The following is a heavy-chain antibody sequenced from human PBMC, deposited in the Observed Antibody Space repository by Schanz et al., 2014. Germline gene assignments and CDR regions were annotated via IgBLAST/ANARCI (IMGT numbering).Heavy chain of an antibody. V-gene: IGHV4-34*01. D-gene: IGHD6-13*01. CDR2: INHSGST. J-gene: IGHJ4*02. CDR1: SGSFSGYY. CDR3: ARGPDSTSADVTRGRRRYYFDY. Sequence: QVQLQQWGAGLLKPSETLSLSCAVYSGSFSGYYWSWIRQPPGKGLEWIGEINHSGSTNYNPSLTRRVPIPVDPSKNQFSLRLSSVTAADTAVYYCARGPDSTSADVTRGRRRYYFDYWGQGTLVTVSS.